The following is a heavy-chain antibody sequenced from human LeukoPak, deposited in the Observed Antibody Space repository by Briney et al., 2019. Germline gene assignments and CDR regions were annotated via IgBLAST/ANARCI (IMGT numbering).Heavy chain of an antibody. CDR2: IYYSGST. CDR1: GGSISSGDYY. J-gene: IGHJ4*02. D-gene: IGHD6-19*01. CDR3: TRDPSGSGWND. V-gene: IGHV4-30-4*08. Sequence: SETLSLTCTVSGGSISSGDYYWSWIRQPPGKGLEWIGYIYYSGSTYYNPSLKSRVTISVDTSKNQFSLKLSSVTAADTAVYYCTRDPSGSGWNDRGQGTLVTVSS.